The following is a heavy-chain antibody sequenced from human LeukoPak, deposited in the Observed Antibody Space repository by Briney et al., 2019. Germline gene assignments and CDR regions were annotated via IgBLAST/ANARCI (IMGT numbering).Heavy chain of an antibody. J-gene: IGHJ3*02. Sequence: GGSLRLSCAASGFTFSTSSMSWVRQAPGKGLEWVSSISSSSSYIYYADSVKGRFTISRDNAKNSLYLQMNSLRAEDTAVYYCARGRWELLIAAFDIWGQGTMVTVSS. CDR3: ARGRWELLIAAFDI. CDR2: ISSSSSYI. CDR1: GFTFSTSS. D-gene: IGHD1-26*01. V-gene: IGHV3-21*01.